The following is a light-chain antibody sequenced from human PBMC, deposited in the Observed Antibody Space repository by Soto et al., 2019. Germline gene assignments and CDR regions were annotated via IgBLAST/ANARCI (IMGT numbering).Light chain of an antibody. CDR2: SNN. Sequence: QSVLTQPPSASGTPGQRVTISCSGSSSNIGSNTVNWYQQLPGTAPKLLIYSNNQRPSGVPDRFSGSKSGTSASLAISGLQSEDEADYYCAAWDGSLNGPLGVFGTGTKLTVL. V-gene: IGLV1-44*01. J-gene: IGLJ1*01. CDR1: SSNIGSNT. CDR3: AAWDGSLNGPLGV.